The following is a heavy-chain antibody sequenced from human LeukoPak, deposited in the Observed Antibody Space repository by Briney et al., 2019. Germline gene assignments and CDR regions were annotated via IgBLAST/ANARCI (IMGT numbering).Heavy chain of an antibody. CDR2: ISAYNGNT. CDR3: ARAEGTYDYVWGSYRSSNFDY. J-gene: IGHJ4*02. V-gene: IGHV1-18*01. D-gene: IGHD3-16*02. CDR1: GYTFTSYG. Sequence: GASVKVSCKASGYTFTSYGISWVRQAPGQGLEWMGWISAYNGNTNYAQKLQGRVTMTTDTSTSTAYMELRSLRSDDTAVYYCARAEGTYDYVWGSYRSSNFDYWGQGTLVTVSS.